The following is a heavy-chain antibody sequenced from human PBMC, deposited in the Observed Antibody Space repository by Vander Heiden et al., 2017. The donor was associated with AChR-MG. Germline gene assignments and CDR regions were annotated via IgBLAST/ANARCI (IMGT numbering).Heavy chain of an antibody. CDR3: AGPRYCSSTSCHRVNWFDP. CDR2: IIPIFGTA. CDR1: GGTFSSYA. D-gene: IGHD2-2*01. J-gene: IGHJ5*02. V-gene: IGHV1-69*01. Sequence: QVQLVQSGGGVKKPGSSVKGSGKASGGTFSSYAIGWVQQAPGQGLEWMGGIIPIFGTANYAQKFQGRVTITADESTSTAYMELSSLRSEDTAVYYCAGPRYCSSTSCHRVNWFDPWGQGTLVTVSS.